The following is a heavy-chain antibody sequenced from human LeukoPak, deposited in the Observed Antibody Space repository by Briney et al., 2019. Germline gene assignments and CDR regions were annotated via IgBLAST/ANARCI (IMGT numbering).Heavy chain of an antibody. CDR3: ARDATTHTIGWYVDAFDI. CDR1: GFRFSSFE. CDR2: ISGSGTTI. V-gene: IGHV3-48*03. Sequence: GGSLTLPCAASGFRFSSFEMNWVRQAPGKGLEWVSYISGSGTTIYYADSVKGRFTISRDNAEISLYLQMNSLRAEDTAVYYCARDATTHTIGWYVDAFDIWGHGTMVTVSS. J-gene: IGHJ3*02. D-gene: IGHD6-19*01.